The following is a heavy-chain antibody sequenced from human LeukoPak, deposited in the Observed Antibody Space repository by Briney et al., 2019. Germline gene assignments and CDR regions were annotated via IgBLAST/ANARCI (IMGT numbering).Heavy chain of an antibody. Sequence: PSQTLSLTCTVSGGSISSGGYYWSWIRQPPGKGLEWIGYIYHSGSTYYNPSLKSRVTISVDTSKNQFSLKLSSVTAADTAVYYCARDEPHGGSCDWGQGTLVTVSS. CDR2: IYHSGST. CDR3: ARDEPHGGSCD. V-gene: IGHV4-30-2*05. CDR1: GGSISSGGYY. D-gene: IGHD2-15*01. J-gene: IGHJ4*02.